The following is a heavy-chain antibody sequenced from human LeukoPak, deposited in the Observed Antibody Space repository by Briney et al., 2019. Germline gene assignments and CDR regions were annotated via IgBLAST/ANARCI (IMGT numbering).Heavy chain of an antibody. D-gene: IGHD1-14*01. J-gene: IGHJ4*02. Sequence: SQTLSLTCTVSGGSISSGGYYWSWIRQHPGKGLEWIGYIYYSGSTYYNPSLKSRVTISVDTSKNQFSLKLSSVTAADTAVYYCARQVLGGREYFDYWGQGTLVTVSS. V-gene: IGHV4-31*03. CDR1: GGSISSGGYY. CDR3: ARQVLGGREYFDY. CDR2: IYYSGST.